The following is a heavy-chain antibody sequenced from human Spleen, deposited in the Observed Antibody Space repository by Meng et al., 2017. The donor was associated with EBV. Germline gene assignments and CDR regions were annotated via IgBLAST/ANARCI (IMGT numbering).Heavy chain of an antibody. CDR3: AKVRVRGVHYFDV. CDR1: GFMFYSYA. D-gene: IGHD3-10*01. Sequence: HLVESGGGVVQPGRSRRLSCEASGFMFYSYAMHWVRQPPGKGLEWVAVISYDGSDKQFVDSVKGRFTISRDNSKNTMYLEMNSLRAEDTAVYYCAKVRVRGVHYFDVWGQGTLVTVSS. J-gene: IGHJ4*02. V-gene: IGHV3-30*18. CDR2: ISYDGSDK.